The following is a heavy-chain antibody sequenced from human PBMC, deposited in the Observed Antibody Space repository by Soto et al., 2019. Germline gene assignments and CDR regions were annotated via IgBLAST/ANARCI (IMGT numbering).Heavy chain of an antibody. D-gene: IGHD3-22*01. J-gene: IGHJ6*02. V-gene: IGHV3-30*18. CDR1: GFTFSSYG. CDR3: AKDREIVVVIQYYYYGMDV. Sequence: QVQLVESGGGVVQPGRSLRLSCAASGFTFSSYGMHWVRQAPGKGLEWVAVISYDGSNKYYADSVKGRFTISRDNSKNTLYLQMNSLRAEDTAVYYCAKDREIVVVIQYYYYGMDVWGQGTTVRVSS. CDR2: ISYDGSNK.